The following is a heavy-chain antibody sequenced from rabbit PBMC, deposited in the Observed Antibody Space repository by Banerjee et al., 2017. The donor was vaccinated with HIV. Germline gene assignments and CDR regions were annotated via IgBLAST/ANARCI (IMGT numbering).Heavy chain of an antibody. CDR2: INTSTGNT. J-gene: IGHJ4*01. Sequence: QEQLVESGGGLVKPGASLTLTCKASGFDFSSDAMCWVRQAPGKGLEWIACINTSTGNTVYASWVNGRFTISRTSSTTVTLQMTSLTAADTATYFCARDLAGVIGWNFGLWGPGTLVT. CDR3: ARDLAGVIGWNFGL. V-gene: IGHV1S47*01. CDR1: GFDFSSDA. D-gene: IGHD4-1*01.